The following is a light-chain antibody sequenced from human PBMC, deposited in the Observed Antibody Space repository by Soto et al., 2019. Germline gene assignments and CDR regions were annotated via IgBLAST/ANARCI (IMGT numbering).Light chain of an antibody. CDR3: SSYTSDITRV. J-gene: IGLJ3*02. V-gene: IGLV2-14*01. CDR2: GVS. CDR1: KSDVGGYNY. Sequence: QSVLTQPASVSGTPGQSITISCTGTKSDVGGYNYVAWYQQHPGKVPKLLIYGVSNRPSGVSSRFSGSKSGNTASLTISGLQADDEADYYCSSYTSDITRVFGGGTKVTVL.